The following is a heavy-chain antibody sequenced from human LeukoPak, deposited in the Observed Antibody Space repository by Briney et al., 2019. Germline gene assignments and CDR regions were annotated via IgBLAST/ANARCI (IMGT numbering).Heavy chain of an antibody. J-gene: IGHJ4*02. CDR2: INPNSGGT. CDR3: ARANFIWFGELDPY. CDR1: GYTFTGYY. D-gene: IGHD3-10*01. V-gene: IGHV1-2*06. Sequence: ASVKVSCKASGYTFTGYYMHWVRQAPGQGLEWMGRINPNSGGTNYAQKFQGRVTMTRDTSISTAYMELSRLSSDDTAVYYCARANFIWFGELDPYWGQGTLVTVSS.